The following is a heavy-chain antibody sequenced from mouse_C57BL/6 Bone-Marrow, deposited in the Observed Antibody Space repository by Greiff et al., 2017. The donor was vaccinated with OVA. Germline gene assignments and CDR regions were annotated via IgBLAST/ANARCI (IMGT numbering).Heavy chain of an antibody. D-gene: IGHD2-3*01. CDR3: ARRGWYYSMDY. J-gene: IGHJ4*01. CDR2: IDPNSGGT. CDR1: GYTFTSYW. V-gene: IGHV1-72*01. Sequence: QVKLQQPGAELVKPGASVKLSCKASGYTFTSYWMHWVKQRPGRGLEWIGRIDPNSGGTKYNEKFKSKATLTVDKPSSTAYMQLSSLTSEDSSVYYCARRGWYYSMDYWGQGTSVTVSS.